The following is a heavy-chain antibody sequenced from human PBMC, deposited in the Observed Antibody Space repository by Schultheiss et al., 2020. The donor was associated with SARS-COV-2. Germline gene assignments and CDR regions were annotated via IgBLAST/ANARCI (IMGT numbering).Heavy chain of an antibody. CDR1: GYTFTSYY. CDR2: INPSGGST. D-gene: IGHD1-26*01. CDR3: ARGKGLTELSFDY. Sequence: GESLKISCKASGYTFTSYYMHWVRQAPGQGLEWMGIINPSGGSTSYAQKFQGRVTMTRDTSTSTVYMELSSLRSEETAVYYCARGKGLTELSFDYWGQGTLVTVSS. J-gene: IGHJ4*02. V-gene: IGHV1-46*01.